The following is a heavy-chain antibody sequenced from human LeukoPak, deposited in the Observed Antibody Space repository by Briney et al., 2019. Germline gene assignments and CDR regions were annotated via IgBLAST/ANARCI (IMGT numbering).Heavy chain of an antibody. Sequence: PSETLSLTCTVSGGSISSSGYYWGWIRQPPGKGLEWIGSIYYSGSTYYNPSLKSRVTISVDTSKNQFSLKLSSVTAADTAVYYCARDGGSYLFDYWGQGTLVTVSS. CDR1: GGSISSSGYY. J-gene: IGHJ4*02. CDR3: ARDGGSYLFDY. D-gene: IGHD1-26*01. CDR2: IYYSGST. V-gene: IGHV4-39*02.